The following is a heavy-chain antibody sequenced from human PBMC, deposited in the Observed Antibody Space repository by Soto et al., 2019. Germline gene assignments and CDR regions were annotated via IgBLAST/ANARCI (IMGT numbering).Heavy chain of an antibody. CDR2: IYSGGST. Sequence: EVQLVESGGGLVQPGGSLRLSCAASGFTVSSNYMSWVRQAPGKGLEWVSVIYSGGSTYYADSVKGRFTISRHNSKNMLYLQMNSLRAEDTAVYYCARYYCSGGSCYSGGDYYYYMDVWGKGTTVTVSS. V-gene: IGHV3-53*04. D-gene: IGHD2-15*01. CDR3: ARYYCSGGSCYSGGDYYYYMDV. J-gene: IGHJ6*03. CDR1: GFTVSSNY.